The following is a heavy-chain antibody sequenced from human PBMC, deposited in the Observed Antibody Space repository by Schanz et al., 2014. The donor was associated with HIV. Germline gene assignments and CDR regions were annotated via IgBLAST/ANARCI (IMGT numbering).Heavy chain of an antibody. V-gene: IGHV1-18*04. CDR2: ISAYNGNT. CDR1: GYTFTGYY. Sequence: QVQLVQSGAEVKKPGASVKVSCKASGYTFTGYYMHWVRQAPGQGLEWMGWISAYNGNTNYAQKLQGRVTMTTDTSTSTAYMDLRSLRSDDTAVYYCARTDYDILTGYSLGYYGMDVWGQGTTVTVSS. D-gene: IGHD3-9*01. J-gene: IGHJ6*02. CDR3: ARTDYDILTGYSLGYYGMDV.